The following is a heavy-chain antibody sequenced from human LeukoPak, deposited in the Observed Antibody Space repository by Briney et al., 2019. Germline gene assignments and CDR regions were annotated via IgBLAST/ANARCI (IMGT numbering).Heavy chain of an antibody. D-gene: IGHD3-22*01. CDR2: IYYSGST. V-gene: IGHV4-59*01. CDR1: GGSIGTYY. CDR3: ARWRGRRDSSGYYHDY. Sequence: PSETLSLTCTVSGGSIGTYYWSWIRQPPGKGLEWIGYIYYSGSTNCNPSLKSRVTISVDTSKNQFSLKLNSVTAADTAVYYCARWRGRRDSSGYYHDYWGQGTLVTVSS. J-gene: IGHJ4*02.